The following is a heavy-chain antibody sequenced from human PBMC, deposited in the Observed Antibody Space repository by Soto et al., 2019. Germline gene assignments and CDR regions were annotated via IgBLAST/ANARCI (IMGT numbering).Heavy chain of an antibody. Sequence: GASVKVSCKASGGTFSSYAISWVRQAPGQGLEWMGGIIPIFGTANYAQKFQGRVTITADESTSTAYMELSSLRSEDTAVYYCARVYCSSTSCPMRDYYYGMDVWGQGTTVTVSS. V-gene: IGHV1-69*13. CDR3: ARVYCSSTSCPMRDYYYGMDV. CDR1: GGTFSSYA. CDR2: IIPIFGTA. D-gene: IGHD2-2*01. J-gene: IGHJ6*02.